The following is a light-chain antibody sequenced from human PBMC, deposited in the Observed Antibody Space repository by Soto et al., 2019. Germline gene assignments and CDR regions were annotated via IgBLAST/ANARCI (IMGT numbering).Light chain of an antibody. CDR2: EVS. J-gene: IGLJ2*01. V-gene: IGLV2-14*01. CDR3: SSYAGSNNPPVV. CDR1: SSDVGGYNY. Sequence: QSALTQPASVSGSPGQSITISCTGTSSDVGGYNYVSWYQQHPGKAPKLMIYEVSNRPSGVSNRFSGSKSGNTASLTVSGLQAEDEADYYCSSYAGSNNPPVVFGGGTKLTVL.